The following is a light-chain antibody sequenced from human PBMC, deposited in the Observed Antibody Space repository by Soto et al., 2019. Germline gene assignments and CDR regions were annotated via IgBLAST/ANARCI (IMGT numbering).Light chain of an antibody. J-gene: IGKJ1*01. Sequence: EIVLTQSPGTLSLSPGERATLSCRASQSIRTYLAWYQQKPGQAPRLLIYDASTRATGIPDTFSGSGSGTDFTLSISRLEPEDFAVYYCQQYDGSPRTFGQGTKVEIQ. CDR1: QSIRTY. CDR3: QQYDGSPRT. V-gene: IGKV3-20*01. CDR2: DAS.